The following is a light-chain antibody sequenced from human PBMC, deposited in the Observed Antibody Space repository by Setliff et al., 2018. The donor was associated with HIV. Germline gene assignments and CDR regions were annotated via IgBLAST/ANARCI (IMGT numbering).Light chain of an antibody. CDR1: SRDVGGYNY. V-gene: IGLV2-14*01. CDR3: SSYTSSSLYV. Sequence: QSVLTQPASVSGSPGQSITISRTGTSRDVGGYNYVSWDQQHPGKAPKLIIYEVRNRPSGVSNRFSGSKSGNTASLTISGLQAEDEADYYCSSYTSSSLYVFGTGTKVTVL. J-gene: IGLJ1*01. CDR2: EVR.